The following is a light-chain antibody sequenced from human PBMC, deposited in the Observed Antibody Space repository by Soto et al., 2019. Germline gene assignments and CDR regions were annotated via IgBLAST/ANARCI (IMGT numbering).Light chain of an antibody. CDR1: QTIKNY. CDR2: AAS. Sequence: DIQMTQSPSSLSASVGDRVTITCRASQTIKNYLNWYRQRPGKAPEFLIYAASSLQSGVPSRFSGSGSGTDFTLTISSLQPEDFATYYCQQNFITPWTFGQGTKVEIK. J-gene: IGKJ1*01. V-gene: IGKV1-39*01. CDR3: QQNFITPWT.